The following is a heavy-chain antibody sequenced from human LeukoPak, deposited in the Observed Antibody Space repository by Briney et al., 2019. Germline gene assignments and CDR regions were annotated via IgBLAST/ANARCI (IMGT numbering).Heavy chain of an antibody. V-gene: IGHV4-30-4*01. CDR3: ARGYWDYAEGPFDY. D-gene: IGHD4-17*01. Sequence: SETLSLTCTVSGGSISSGDYYWRWIRQPPGTGLEWIGYIYYSGSTYYNPSLKSRVTISVDTSKNQFSLKLSSVTAADTAVYYCARGYWDYAEGPFDYWGQGTLVTVSS. CDR1: GGSISSGDYY. J-gene: IGHJ4*02. CDR2: IYYSGST.